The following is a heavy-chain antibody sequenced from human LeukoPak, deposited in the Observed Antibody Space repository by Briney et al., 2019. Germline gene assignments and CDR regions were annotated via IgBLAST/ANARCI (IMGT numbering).Heavy chain of an antibody. V-gene: IGHV3-21*01. Sequence: GGSLRLSCAASKFTFSSYSMYWVRQAPGKGLEWVSSISSSSSYIYYADSVKGRFTISRDNAKNSVYLQMNSLRAEDTAVYYCARDGDVVVVPAAEDYWGQGTLVTVSS. CDR2: ISSSSSYI. D-gene: IGHD2-2*01. CDR1: KFTFSSYS. J-gene: IGHJ4*02. CDR3: ARDGDVVVVPAAEDY.